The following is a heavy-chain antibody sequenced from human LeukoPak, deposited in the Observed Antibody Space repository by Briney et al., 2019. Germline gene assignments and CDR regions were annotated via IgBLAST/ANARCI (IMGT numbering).Heavy chain of an antibody. CDR3: ARDKTAAIFGAVLDY. D-gene: IGHD3-3*01. CDR2: ISYDGSNK. Sequence: GGSLRLSCAASGFTFSSYAMHWVRQAPGKGLEWVAVISYDGSNKYYADSVKGRFTISRDNSKNTLYLQMNSLRAEDTAVYYCARDKTAAIFGAVLDYWGQGTLVTVSS. CDR1: GFTFSSYA. V-gene: IGHV3-30-3*01. J-gene: IGHJ4*02.